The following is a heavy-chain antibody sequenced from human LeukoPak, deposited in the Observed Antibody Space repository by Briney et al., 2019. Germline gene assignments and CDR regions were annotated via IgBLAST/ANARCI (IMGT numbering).Heavy chain of an antibody. J-gene: IGHJ4*02. D-gene: IGHD4-23*01. Sequence: GGSLRLSCAASGFTFDNFGMHWVRQAPGKGLEWVSFIEYEGVHKYYADSVKGRFTISKDNSKATLYLQMNSLRPEDTAVYYCAKDLHGGYSSDYWGQGTLVTVFS. V-gene: IGHV3-30*02. CDR3: AKDLHGGYSSDY. CDR1: GFTFDNFG. CDR2: IEYEGVHK.